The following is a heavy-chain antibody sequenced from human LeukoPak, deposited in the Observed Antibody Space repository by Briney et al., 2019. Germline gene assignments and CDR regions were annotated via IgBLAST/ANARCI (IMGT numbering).Heavy chain of an antibody. CDR1: GFTFSSYS. CDR2: IKQDGSEK. CDR3: AREGTTVTTKYFQY. J-gene: IGHJ1*01. D-gene: IGHD4-17*01. Sequence: GRSLRLSCAASGFTFSSYSMSWVRQAPGKGLEWVANIKQDGSEKYYVDSVKGRFTISRDNAKNSLYLQMNSLRAEDTAVYYCAREGTTVTTKYFQYWGQGTLVTVPS. V-gene: IGHV3-7*01.